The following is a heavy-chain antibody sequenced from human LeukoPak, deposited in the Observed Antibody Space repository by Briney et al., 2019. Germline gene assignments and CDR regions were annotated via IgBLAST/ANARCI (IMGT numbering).Heavy chain of an antibody. CDR1: GGSISSGGYS. D-gene: IGHD5-24*01. CDR2: IYQSGST. CDR3: ARDTTYNSYWYFDL. V-gene: IGHV4-30-2*01. Sequence: SQTLSLTCGVSGGSISSGGYSWSWIRQPPGKGLDWIGYIYQSGSTYYNPSLKSRVTMSVDRSENQFSLKLTSVTAADTAMYYCARDTTYNSYWYFDLWGRGTLVTVSS. J-gene: IGHJ2*01.